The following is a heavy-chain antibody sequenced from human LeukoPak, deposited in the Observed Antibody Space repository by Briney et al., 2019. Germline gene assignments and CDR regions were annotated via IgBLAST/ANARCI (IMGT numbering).Heavy chain of an antibody. V-gene: IGHV1-46*01. Sequence: GASVKVSCKASGYTFTSYYMHWVRQAPGQALEWMGIINPSGGSTSYAQKFQGRVTMTTDTSTRTAYMELRSLRSDDTAVYYCARGGWLYYFDYWGQGTLVTVSS. J-gene: IGHJ4*02. CDR3: ARGGWLYYFDY. CDR1: GYTFTSYY. CDR2: INPSGGST. D-gene: IGHD6-19*01.